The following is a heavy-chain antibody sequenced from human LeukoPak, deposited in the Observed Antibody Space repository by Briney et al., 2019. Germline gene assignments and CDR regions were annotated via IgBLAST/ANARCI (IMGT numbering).Heavy chain of an antibody. CDR1: GFTFSSYG. J-gene: IGHJ4*02. Sequence: PGGTLRLSCAASGFTFSSYGMSWVRQAPGKGLEWVSAISGSGGSTYYADSVKGRFTISRDNSKNTLYLQMNSLRAEDTAVYYCAKVPAPGGYYGSGSYIYYFDYWGQGTLVTVSS. CDR2: ISGSGGST. V-gene: IGHV3-23*01. CDR3: AKVPAPGGYYGSGSYIYYFDY. D-gene: IGHD3-10*01.